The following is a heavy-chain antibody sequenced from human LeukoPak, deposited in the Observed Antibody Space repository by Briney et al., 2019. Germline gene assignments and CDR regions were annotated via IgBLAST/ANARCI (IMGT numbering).Heavy chain of an antibody. Sequence: PSETLSLTCTVSGGSISSSSYYWGWIRQPPGKGLEWIGSIYYSGSTYYNPSLKSRVTISVDTSKNQFSLKLSSVTAADTAVYYCARGVGGYIYYYYYYMDVWGKGTTVTVSS. D-gene: IGHD3-22*01. J-gene: IGHJ6*03. CDR1: GGSISSSSYY. CDR2: IYYSGST. V-gene: IGHV4-39*07. CDR3: ARGVGGYIYYYYYYMDV.